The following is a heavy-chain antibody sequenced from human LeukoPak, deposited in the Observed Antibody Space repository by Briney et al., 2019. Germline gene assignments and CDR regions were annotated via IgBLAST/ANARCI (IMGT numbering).Heavy chain of an antibody. V-gene: IGHV3-23*01. CDR1: GFTFSSYA. Sequence: GGSLRLSCAASGFTFSSYAMSWVRQAPGKGLEWVSAISGSGGSTYYADSVKGRFTISRDNSKNTLYLQMNSLRAEDTAVYYCAKDGSGYNYGTHEDWGQGTLVTVSS. D-gene: IGHD3-22*01. CDR2: ISGSGGST. J-gene: IGHJ4*02. CDR3: AKDGSGYNYGTHED.